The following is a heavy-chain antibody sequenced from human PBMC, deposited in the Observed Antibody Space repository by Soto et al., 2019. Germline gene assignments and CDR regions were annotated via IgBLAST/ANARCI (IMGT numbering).Heavy chain of an antibody. V-gene: IGHV4-61*01. Sequence: PSQTLSLTCTVSGGSVSSGSYYWSWIRQPPGKGLEWIGYIYYSGSTNYNPSLKSRVTISVDTSKNQFSLKLSSVTAADTAVYYCAREVRMTTVLNWFDPWGQGTLVTVS. CDR2: IYYSGST. D-gene: IGHD4-17*01. CDR3: AREVRMTTVLNWFDP. CDR1: GGSVSSGSYY. J-gene: IGHJ5*02.